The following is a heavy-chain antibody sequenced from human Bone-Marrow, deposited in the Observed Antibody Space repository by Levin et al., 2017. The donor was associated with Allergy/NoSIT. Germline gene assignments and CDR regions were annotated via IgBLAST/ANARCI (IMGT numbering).Heavy chain of an antibody. CDR3: AREGEVDFWSGYQNWFDP. J-gene: IGHJ5*02. D-gene: IGHD3-3*01. CDR2: ISSSGSTI. Sequence: GESLKISCAASGFTFSDYYMSWIRQAPGKGLEWVSYISSSGSTIYYADSVKGRFTISRDNAKNSLYLQMNSLRAEDTAVYYCAREGEVDFWSGYQNWFDPWGQGTLVTVSS. V-gene: IGHV3-11*01. CDR1: GFTFSDYY.